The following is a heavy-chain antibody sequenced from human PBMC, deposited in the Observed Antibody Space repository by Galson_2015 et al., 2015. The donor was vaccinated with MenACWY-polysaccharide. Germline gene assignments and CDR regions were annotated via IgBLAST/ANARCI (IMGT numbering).Heavy chain of an antibody. CDR1: GYTFTGNF. V-gene: IGHV1-2*02. J-gene: IGHJ5*02. CDR3: TRAPIYKQAEGNCFVP. CDR2: INPNRGTT. Sequence: SVKVSCKASGYTFTGNFIHWVRQAPGQGLEWMGWINPNRGTTSYAQKVQGRVTMTKDTSINTAYMEMNRLRSDDTAMYYCTRAPIYKQAEGNCFVPWGKGNPVPVS. D-gene: IGHD5-24*01.